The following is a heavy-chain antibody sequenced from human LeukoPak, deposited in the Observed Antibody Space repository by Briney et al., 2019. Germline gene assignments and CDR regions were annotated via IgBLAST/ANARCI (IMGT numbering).Heavy chain of an antibody. V-gene: IGHV4-59*08. Sequence: PSETLSLTCTVSGGSISTYYRSWIRQPPGKGLEWIGYIYYSGNTNYSPSLESRVTISVDTSKNQFSLKLNSVTAADTAVYYCARCASTGYRFDYWGQGTLVTVSS. CDR2: IYYSGNT. D-gene: IGHD3-22*01. J-gene: IGHJ4*02. CDR1: GGSISTYY. CDR3: ARCASTGYRFDY.